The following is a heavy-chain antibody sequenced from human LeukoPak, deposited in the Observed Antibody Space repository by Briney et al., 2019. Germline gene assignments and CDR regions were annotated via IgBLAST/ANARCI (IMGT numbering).Heavy chain of an antibody. J-gene: IGHJ6*03. V-gene: IGHV4-39*01. CDR2: IYYSGNT. CDR3: GRHFYGSGTYYYYYYYYMDV. D-gene: IGHD3-10*01. Sequence: SETLSLTCSVSGVSISSTIYYWGWIRQPPGKGLEWIGSIYYSGNTYYNPSLKSRVTISVDASKNQFSLRLSSVTAADTAVYYCGRHFYGSGTYYYYYYYYMDVWGKGTTVTISS. CDR1: GVSISSTIYY.